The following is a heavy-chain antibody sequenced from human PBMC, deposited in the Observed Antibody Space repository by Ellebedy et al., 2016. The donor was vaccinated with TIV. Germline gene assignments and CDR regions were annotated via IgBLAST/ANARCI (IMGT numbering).Heavy chain of an antibody. CDR1: GFTFSSYA. V-gene: IGHV3-23*01. Sequence: GGSLRLSXAASGFTFSSYAMSWVRQAPGKGLEWVSSISGSGGSTYYADSVKGRFTISRDNSKNTLYLQMNSLRVEDTAMYYCSRNLGHYMLSDWGQGSLVTVSS. J-gene: IGHJ4*02. CDR2: ISGSGGST. D-gene: IGHD2-8*01. CDR3: SRNLGHYMLSD.